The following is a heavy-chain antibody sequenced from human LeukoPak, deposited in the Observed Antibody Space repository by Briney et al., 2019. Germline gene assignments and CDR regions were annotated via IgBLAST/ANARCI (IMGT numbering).Heavy chain of an antibody. Sequence: GGSLSLSCVVSGFTSSSYCMSWVRHAPGKGLEWGANIKQVGSEKYYMDSVQGRYTMSRDNAKSSLYLQMNSLRAEDTAVYYCHPHYYGSGSLSWLDPWDQGPLVTVSS. D-gene: IGHD3-10*01. CDR3: HPHYYGSGSLSWLDP. J-gene: IGHJ5*02. V-gene: IGHV3-7*01. CDR1: GFTSSSYC. CDR2: IKQVGSEK.